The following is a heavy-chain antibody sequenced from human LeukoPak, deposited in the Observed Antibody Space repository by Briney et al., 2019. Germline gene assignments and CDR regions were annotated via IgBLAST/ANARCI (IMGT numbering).Heavy chain of an antibody. Sequence: PSETLSLTXTVSGGSISSYYWSWIRQPAGKGLEWIGRIYTSGSTNYNPSLKSRVTMSVDTSKNQFSLKLSSVTAADTAVYYCAREPVGFSWSGYSIDPWGQGTLVTVSS. J-gene: IGHJ5*02. CDR2: IYTSGST. V-gene: IGHV4-4*07. D-gene: IGHD3-3*01. CDR1: GGSISSYY. CDR3: AREPVGFSWSGYSIDP.